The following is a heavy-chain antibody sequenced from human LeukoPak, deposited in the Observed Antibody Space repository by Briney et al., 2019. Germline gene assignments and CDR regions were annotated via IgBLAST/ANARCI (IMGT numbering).Heavy chain of an antibody. D-gene: IGHD5-18*01. CDR1: GFTFSSYA. CDR2: ISSDGSNK. V-gene: IGHV3-30-3*01. Sequence: PGGSLRLSCAASGFTFSSYAMHWVRQAPGKGLEWVAVISSDGSNKYYADSVKGRFTISRDNSKNSLYLQMNSLRAEDTAVYYCVPGFLGTAILTTVRDYWGQGTLVTVST. J-gene: IGHJ4*02. CDR3: VPGFLGTAILTTVRDY.